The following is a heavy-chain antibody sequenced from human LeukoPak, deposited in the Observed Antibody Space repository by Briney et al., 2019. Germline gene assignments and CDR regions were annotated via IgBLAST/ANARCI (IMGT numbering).Heavy chain of an antibody. CDR3: ARGPSGYHNT. D-gene: IGHD5-12*01. CDR1: GFTFSSYS. CDR2: ISSSSSYI. V-gene: IGHV3-21*01. Sequence: GGSLRLSCAASGFTFSSYSMNWVRQAPGKGLEWVSSISSSSSYINYADSVRGRFTISRDNSKNTLYLQMNSLRAEDTAVYYCARGPSGYHNTGGQGTLVTVSS. J-gene: IGHJ4*02.